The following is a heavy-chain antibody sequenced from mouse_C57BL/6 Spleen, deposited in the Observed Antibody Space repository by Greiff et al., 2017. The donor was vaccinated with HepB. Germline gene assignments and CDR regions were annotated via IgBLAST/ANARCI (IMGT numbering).Heavy chain of an antibody. CDR1: GYAFSSSW. Sequence: QVQLQQSGPELVKPGASVKISCKASGYAFSSSWMNWVKQRPGKGLEWIGRIYPGDGDTNYNGKFKGKATLTADNSSSTAYMQLSSLTSEDSAVYFCARRDDYDGGYFDVWGTGTTVTVSS. CDR2: IYPGDGDT. V-gene: IGHV1-82*01. CDR3: ARRDDYDGGYFDV. D-gene: IGHD2-4*01. J-gene: IGHJ1*03.